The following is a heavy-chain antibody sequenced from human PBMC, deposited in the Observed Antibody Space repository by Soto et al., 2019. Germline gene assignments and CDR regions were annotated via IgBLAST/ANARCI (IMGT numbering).Heavy chain of an antibody. D-gene: IGHD6-13*01. J-gene: IGHJ5*02. Sequence: SGPTLVNPTQTLTLTCTFSGFSLSTSGVGVGWIRQPPGKALEWLALIYWDDDKRYSPSLKSRLTITKDTSKNQVVLTMTNMDPVDTASYYYAHSSTGYSSSWYAQVTRLDPWRQ. CDR1: GFSLSTSGVG. CDR2: IYWDDDK. CDR3: AHSSTGYSSSWYAQVTRLDP. V-gene: IGHV2-5*02.